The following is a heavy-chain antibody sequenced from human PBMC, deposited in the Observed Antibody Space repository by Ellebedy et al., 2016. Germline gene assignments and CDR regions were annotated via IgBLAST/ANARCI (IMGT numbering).Heavy chain of an antibody. CDR1: GFTFINYA. Sequence: GESLKISCSASGFTFINYAMHWVRQAPGKGLQFVSAFNGDNTYYTDSVKGRFTISRDNPKNTLYLQLSSLRVEDTAVYYCVKADYPNLWGRGTLVTVSS. D-gene: IGHD4-11*01. J-gene: IGHJ2*01. CDR3: VKADYPNL. CDR2: FNGDNT. V-gene: IGHV3-64D*06.